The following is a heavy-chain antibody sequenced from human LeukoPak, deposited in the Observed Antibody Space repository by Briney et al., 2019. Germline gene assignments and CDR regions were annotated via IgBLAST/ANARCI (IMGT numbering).Heavy chain of an antibody. CDR3: ARLEYSSSSEALYYYYYMDV. Sequence: GASVKVSCKASGYTFTSYDINWVRQATGQGLEWMGWMNPNSGNTGYAQKFQGRVTITRNTSISTAYMELSSLRSEDTAVYYCARLEYSSSSEALYYYYYMDVWGKGTTVTVSS. CDR2: MNPNSGNT. V-gene: IGHV1-8*03. J-gene: IGHJ6*03. CDR1: GYTFTSYD. D-gene: IGHD6-6*01.